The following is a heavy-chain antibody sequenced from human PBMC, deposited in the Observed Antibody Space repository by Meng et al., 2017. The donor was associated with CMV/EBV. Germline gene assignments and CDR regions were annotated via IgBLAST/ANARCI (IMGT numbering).Heavy chain of an antibody. CDR1: GFTFSSYS. V-gene: IGHV3-21*01. D-gene: IGHD3-3*01. Sequence: GESLKISCAASGFTFSSYSMNWVRQAPGKGLEWVSSISSSSSYIYYADSVKGRFTISRGNAKNTLYLQMNSLRAEDTAVYYCARAHDFWSGYYSWGQGTLVTVSS. J-gene: IGHJ5*02. CDR2: ISSSSSYI. CDR3: ARAHDFWSGYYS.